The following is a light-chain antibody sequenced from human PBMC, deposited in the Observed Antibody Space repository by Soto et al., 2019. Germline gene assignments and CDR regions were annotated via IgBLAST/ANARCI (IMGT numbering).Light chain of an antibody. CDR3: GTWDTSLSDAVV. CDR2: DNH. Sequence: QSVLTQPPSVSAAPGQKVTISCSGSSSNIGNNYVSWYQQLPGTAPKLLIYDNHKRPSGIPDRFSGSKSGTSATLGITGLQTGDEADYYCGTWDTSLSDAVVFGGGTKLTVL. CDR1: SSNIGNNY. J-gene: IGLJ2*01. V-gene: IGLV1-51*01.